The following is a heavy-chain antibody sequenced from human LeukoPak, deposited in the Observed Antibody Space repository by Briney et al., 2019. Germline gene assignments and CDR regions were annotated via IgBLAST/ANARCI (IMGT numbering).Heavy chain of an antibody. D-gene: IGHD1-26*01. CDR1: GFTFSSYS. CDR3: ASSVGATNDFDY. J-gene: IGHJ4*02. CDR2: ISSSSSYI. V-gene: IGHV3-21*01. Sequence: GGSLRLSCAASGFTFSSYSMNWVRQAPGKGPEWVSSISSSSSYIYYADSVKGRFTISRDNAKNSLYLQMNSLRAEDTAVYYCASSVGATNDFDYWGQGTLVTVSS.